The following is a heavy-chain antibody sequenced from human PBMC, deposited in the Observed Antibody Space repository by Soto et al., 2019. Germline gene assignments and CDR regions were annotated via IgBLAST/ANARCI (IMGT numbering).Heavy chain of an antibody. Sequence: SETLSLTCAVYGGSFSGYYWSWIRQPPGKGLEWIGEINHSGSTNYNPSLKSRVTISVDTSKNQFSLKLSSVTAAATAVYYCAHNHYDFWSGYLYVMDVWGQGTTVTVSS. CDR2: INHSGST. CDR3: AHNHYDFWSGYLYVMDV. CDR1: GGSFSGYY. J-gene: IGHJ6*02. V-gene: IGHV4-34*01. D-gene: IGHD3-3*01.